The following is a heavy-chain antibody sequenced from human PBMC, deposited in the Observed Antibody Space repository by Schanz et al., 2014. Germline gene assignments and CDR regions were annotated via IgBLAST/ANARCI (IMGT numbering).Heavy chain of an antibody. CDR3: ARGERTVHDAFDI. CDR2: ISAYNGNT. J-gene: IGHJ3*02. CDR1: GGIFSYHA. Sequence: QVQLVQSGAEVKKPGSSVKVSCKASGGIFSYHAINWVRQAPGQGLEWMGWISAYNGNTNYAQKVQGRVTMTTDTSTSTAYMELRSLTSDDTAVYYCARGERTVHDAFDIWGQGTMVTVSS. D-gene: IGHD4-17*01. V-gene: IGHV1-18*01.